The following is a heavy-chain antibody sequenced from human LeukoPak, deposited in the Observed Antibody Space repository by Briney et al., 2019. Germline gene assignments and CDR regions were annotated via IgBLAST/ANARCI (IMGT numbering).Heavy chain of an antibody. CDR2: INPNSGDT. J-gene: IGHJ6*03. CDR1: GFTFTSSA. CDR3: ARGVTGIYYYYYMDV. V-gene: IGHV1-2*02. Sequence: ASVTVSCKASGFTFTSSAIHWVRQAPGQGREWMGWINPNSGDTNYAQKFQGEVTMTRDTSISTAYMELSRLRSDDTTVYYCARGVTGIYYYYYMDVWGKGTTVTVSS. D-gene: IGHD3-10*01.